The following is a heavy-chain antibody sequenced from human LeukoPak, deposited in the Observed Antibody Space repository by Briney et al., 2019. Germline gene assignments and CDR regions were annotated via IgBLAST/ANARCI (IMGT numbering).Heavy chain of an antibody. V-gene: IGHV4-59*01. D-gene: IGHD3-22*01. Sequence: SETLSLTCTASGGSISSYYWSWIRQPPGKGLEWIGYIYYSGSTNYNPSLKSRVTISVDTSKNQFSLKLSCATAADTAVYYCARLPYYYDSSGYYYAGPFDYWGQGTLVTVSS. J-gene: IGHJ4*02. CDR3: ARLPYYYDSSGYYYAGPFDY. CDR2: IYYSGST. CDR1: GGSISSYY.